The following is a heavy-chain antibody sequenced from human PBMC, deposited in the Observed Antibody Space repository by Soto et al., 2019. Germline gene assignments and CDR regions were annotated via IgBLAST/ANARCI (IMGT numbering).Heavy chain of an antibody. CDR3: AKEQSSSWSTIDY. CDR2: LSGSGAST. D-gene: IGHD6-13*01. V-gene: IGHV3-23*01. CDR1: GSTFSSYA. Sequence: PGGSLRLSCAASGSTFSSYAMTWVRQAPGKGLEWVSTLSGSGASTYHADSVKGRFTISRDNSKNTLYLQMNSLRAEDTAIYYCAKEQSSSWSTIDYWGQGTLVTVSS. J-gene: IGHJ4*02.